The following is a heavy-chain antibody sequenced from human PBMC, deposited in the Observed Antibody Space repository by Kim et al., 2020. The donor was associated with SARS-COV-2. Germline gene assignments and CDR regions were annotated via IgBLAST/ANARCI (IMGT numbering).Heavy chain of an antibody. Sequence: STIYYADSVKGRFTISRDNAKNSLYLQMNSLRAEDTAVYYCARRWLVFDYWGQGTLVTVSS. CDR3: ARRWLVFDY. D-gene: IGHD6-19*01. J-gene: IGHJ4*02. V-gene: IGHV3-11*04. CDR2: STI.